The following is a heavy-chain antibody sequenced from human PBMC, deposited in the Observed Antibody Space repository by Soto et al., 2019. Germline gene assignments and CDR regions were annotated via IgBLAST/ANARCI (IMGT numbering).Heavy chain of an antibody. Sequence: QVQLQQWGAGLLKPSETLSLTCAVYGGSFSGYYWTWIRQPPGTGLERNGEINHSGSTNYNPSLKSRVTISVDTSKNPFSLKLTSVTAAHTAVYYCARDKITGLFDYWGQGTLVTVSS. CDR2: INHSGST. J-gene: IGHJ4*02. V-gene: IGHV4-34*01. CDR1: GGSFSGYY. D-gene: IGHD2-8*02. CDR3: ARDKITGLFDY.